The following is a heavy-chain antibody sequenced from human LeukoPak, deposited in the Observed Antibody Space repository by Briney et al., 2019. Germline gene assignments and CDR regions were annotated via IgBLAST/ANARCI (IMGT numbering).Heavy chain of an antibody. J-gene: IGHJ4*02. Sequence: AGGSLRLSCAASGFTFSSYGMHWVRQAPGKGLEWVGHIRSKADGGTPDYIAPVKGRFTISRDDSKDTLYLQMNSLNTEDTAMYYCTTRSPARYCSDGACYSSADYWGQGTLVTVSS. CDR1: GFTFSSYG. CDR2: IRSKADGGTP. V-gene: IGHV3-15*07. D-gene: IGHD2-15*01. CDR3: TTRSPARYCSDGACYSSADY.